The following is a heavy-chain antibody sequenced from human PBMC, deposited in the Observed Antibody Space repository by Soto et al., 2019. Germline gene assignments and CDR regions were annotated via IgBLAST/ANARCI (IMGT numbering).Heavy chain of an antibody. D-gene: IGHD1-26*01. CDR3: ARVLGAPLYYFDY. CDR1: GYSISIGNY. J-gene: IGHJ4*02. V-gene: IGHV4-38-2*02. Sequence: LSLTCPVSGYSISIGNYWGWIRQPPGKRLEWIGSIYQSGSTYYNPSLRSRATISVDTSKNQFSLKLSSVTAADTAVYYCARVLGAPLYYFDYWGQGILVTVSS. CDR2: IYQSGST.